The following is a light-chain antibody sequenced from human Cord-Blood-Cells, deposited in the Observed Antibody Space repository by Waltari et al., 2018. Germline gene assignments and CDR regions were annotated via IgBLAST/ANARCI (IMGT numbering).Light chain of an antibody. V-gene: IGLV2-8*01. CDR1: SSDVGGYNY. Sequence: QSVTISCTGTSSDVGGYNYVSWYQQHPGKAPKLMIYEVSKRPSGVPDRFSGSKSGNTASLTVSGLQAEDEADYYCSSYAGSNNWKVFGGGTKLTVL. CDR3: SSYAGSNNWKV. CDR2: EVS. J-gene: IGLJ2*01.